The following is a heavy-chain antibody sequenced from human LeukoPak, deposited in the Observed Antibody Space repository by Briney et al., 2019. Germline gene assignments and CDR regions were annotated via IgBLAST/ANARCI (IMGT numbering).Heavy chain of an antibody. CDR2: ISDDRSNK. CDR1: GFTFSSYG. Sequence: GGSLRLSCAASGFTFSSYGMTWVRQAPGKGLEWVAVISDDRSNKYYADSVKGRFTISRDNSKNTLYLQMNSLRAEDTAVYYCAKEMRNFGTYYYYMDVWGKGTTVTISS. D-gene: IGHD3-10*01. CDR3: AKEMRNFGTYYYYMDV. V-gene: IGHV3-30*18. J-gene: IGHJ6*03.